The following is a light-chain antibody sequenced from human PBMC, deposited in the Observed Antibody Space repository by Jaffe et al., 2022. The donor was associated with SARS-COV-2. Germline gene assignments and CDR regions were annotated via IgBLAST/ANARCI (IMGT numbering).Light chain of an antibody. V-gene: IGLV1-44*01. CDR3: ATWDDSLNGPV. CDR1: SSNIERNY. Sequence: QSMLTQPPSASGTPGQRVTISCSGSSSNIERNYVNWYQHLPGTAPKLLIHTSDQRPSGVPYRFSASKSGTSASLAISGLQSEDEADYYCATWDDSLNGPVFGGGTKLTVL. CDR2: TSD. J-gene: IGLJ3*02.